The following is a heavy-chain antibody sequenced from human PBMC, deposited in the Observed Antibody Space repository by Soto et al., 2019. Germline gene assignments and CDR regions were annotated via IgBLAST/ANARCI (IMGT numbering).Heavy chain of an antibody. D-gene: IGHD1-26*01. CDR3: ARDLAKGGGSAGFDY. CDR2: INPKSGGT. CDR1: GYTFTVYY. J-gene: IGHJ4*02. Sequence: ASVKVSCKASGYTFTVYYMHWVRQAPGQGLEWMGWINPKSGGTMYPQKFQGRVTMTWDTSISTAYMALTRLRSDNTAVYYCARDLAKGGGSAGFDYWGQGTLVTVSS. V-gene: IGHV1-2*02.